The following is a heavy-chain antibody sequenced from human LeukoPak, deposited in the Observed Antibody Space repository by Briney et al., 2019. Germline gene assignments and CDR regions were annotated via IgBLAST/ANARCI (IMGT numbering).Heavy chain of an antibody. D-gene: IGHD4-17*01. J-gene: IGHJ4*02. CDR3: ARSPRIMTTVTIFDY. CDR1: GYTFTSYG. Sequence: ASVKVSCKASGYTFTSYGISWVRQAPGQGLEWMGWISAYNGNTNYPQKLQGRVTMTTGTSTSTAYMELRSLRSDDTAVYYCARSPRIMTTVTIFDYWGQGTLVTVSS. V-gene: IGHV1-18*01. CDR2: ISAYNGNT.